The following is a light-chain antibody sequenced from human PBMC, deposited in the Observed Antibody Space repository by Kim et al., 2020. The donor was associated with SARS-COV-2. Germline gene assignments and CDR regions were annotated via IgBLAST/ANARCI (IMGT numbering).Light chain of an antibody. CDR2: TAS. CDR1: QDISSA. CDR3: QQFNSYAYT. Sequence: AIQLTQSPSSLSASVGDRVTITCRASQDISSALAWYQRKPGKPPKLLIYTASRLESGVPSRFSGGGSGTDFTLTISSLQPEDFATYYCQQFNSYAYTFSQGTKLEFK. V-gene: IGKV1-13*02. J-gene: IGKJ2*01.